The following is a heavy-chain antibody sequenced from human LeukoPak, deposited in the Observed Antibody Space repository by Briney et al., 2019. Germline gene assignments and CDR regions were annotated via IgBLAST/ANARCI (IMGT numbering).Heavy chain of an antibody. Sequence: GGSLRLSCAASGFTFSSFAMSWVRQAPGKGLKWVSTINSSGGRTFYADSVKGRCTITRDDSKNTVYLQMDSLRAEDTAVYYCAKYSGGWYNDYWGQGTLVTVSS. CDR2: INSSGGRT. V-gene: IGHV3-23*01. CDR1: GFTFSSFA. D-gene: IGHD6-19*01. J-gene: IGHJ4*02. CDR3: AKYSGGWYNDY.